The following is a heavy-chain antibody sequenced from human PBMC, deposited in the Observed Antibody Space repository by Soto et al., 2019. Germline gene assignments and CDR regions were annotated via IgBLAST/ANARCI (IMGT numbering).Heavy chain of an antibody. CDR1: GFTFSSYA. J-gene: IGHJ6*02. Sequence: EVQLLESGGGLVQPGGSLRLSCAASGFTFSSYAMSWVRQAPGKGLEWVSAISGSGGSTYYADPVKGRFTISRDNSKNTLYLQMNSLRAEDTAVYYCAKGGEVSYYYYYGMDVWGQGTTVTVSS. D-gene: IGHD2-21*01. CDR3: AKGGEVSYYYYYGMDV. V-gene: IGHV3-23*01. CDR2: ISGSGGST.